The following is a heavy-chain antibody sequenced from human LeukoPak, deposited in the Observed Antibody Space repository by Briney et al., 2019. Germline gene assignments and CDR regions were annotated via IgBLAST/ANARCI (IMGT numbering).Heavy chain of an antibody. CDR1: GGSFSGYH. V-gene: IGHV4-34*01. CDR2: INHSGST. CDR3: ARGPSYGRYYYYGMDV. J-gene: IGHJ6*02. D-gene: IGHD5-18*01. Sequence: SETLSLTCAVYGGSFSGYHWSWLRQPPGKGREGIGEINHSGSTNYNPSLKRRVTISVDTSKNQFSLKLSSVTAADTAVYYCARGPSYGRYYYYGMDVWGQGTTVTVSS.